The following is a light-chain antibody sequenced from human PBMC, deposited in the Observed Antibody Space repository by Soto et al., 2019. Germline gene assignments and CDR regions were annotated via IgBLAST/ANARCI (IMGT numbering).Light chain of an antibody. CDR2: DAS. V-gene: IGKV1-5*01. J-gene: IGKJ1*01. Sequence: DIQVTQSPPTLSASVGDRVTITCRASQTISTWMAWYQQKPGKAPKLLVYDASTLQSGVASRFSGSGSGTEFTLTISSLQTDDFSTYYCQQYHSYWTFGQGTKVDIK. CDR3: QQYHSYWT. CDR1: QTISTW.